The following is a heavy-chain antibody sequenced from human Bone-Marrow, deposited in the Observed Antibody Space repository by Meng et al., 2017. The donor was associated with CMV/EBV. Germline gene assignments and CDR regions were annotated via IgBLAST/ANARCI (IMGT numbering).Heavy chain of an antibody. CDR2: IFDTGRT. CDR1: GGSISIVDYH. V-gene: IGHV4-39*02. D-gene: IGHD6-13*01. J-gene: IGHJ4*02. CDR3: ARRKGSSSWRDY. Sequence: SETLSLTCTVSGGSISIVDYHWGWIRQPPGKGLEWIGTIFDTGRTMYNPSLKSRVTISADTSKNHFSLKLTSVTAADTAVYYCARRKGSSSWRDYWGQGNLVTVSS.